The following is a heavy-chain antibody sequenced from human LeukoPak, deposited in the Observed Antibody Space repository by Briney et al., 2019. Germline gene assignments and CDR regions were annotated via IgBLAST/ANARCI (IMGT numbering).Heavy chain of an antibody. D-gene: IGHD3-16*02. CDR3: ARHRTASDY. V-gene: IGHV3-21*01. Sequence: PGGSLRLSCAASGFTFSNAWMSWVRQAPGKGLEWVSSISSSSSYIYYADSVKGRFTFSRDNAKNSLYLQMNSLRAEDTAVYYCARHRTASDYWGQGTLVTVSS. CDR2: ISSSSSYI. J-gene: IGHJ4*02. CDR1: GFTFSNAW.